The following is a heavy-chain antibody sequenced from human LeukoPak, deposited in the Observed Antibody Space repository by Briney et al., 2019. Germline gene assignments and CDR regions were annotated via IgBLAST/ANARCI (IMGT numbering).Heavy chain of an antibody. J-gene: IGHJ5*02. CDR1: GFTFSSYW. CDR2: IKQDGSEK. D-gene: IGHD3-10*01. Sequence: QPGGSLRLSCAASGFTFSSYWMSWVRQAPGKGLEWVANIKQDGSEKYYVDSVKGRFTISRDNAKNSLYLQMNSLRLEDTALYYCAKGKFGELSYVFDNWGQGTLVTVSS. CDR3: AKGKFGELSYVFDN. V-gene: IGHV3-7*03.